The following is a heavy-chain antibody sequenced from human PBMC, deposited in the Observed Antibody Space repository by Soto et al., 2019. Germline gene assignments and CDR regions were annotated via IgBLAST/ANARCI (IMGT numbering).Heavy chain of an antibody. CDR1: GYSFTSYW. V-gene: IGHV5-51*01. CDR2: IYPGDSDT. CDR3: AIAYYDSSGYSVGFDY. D-gene: IGHD3-22*01. J-gene: IGHJ4*02. Sequence: GESLKISCKGSGYSFTSYWIGWVRQMPGKGLEWMGIIYPGDSDTRYSPSFQGQVTISADKSISTAYLQWSSLKASDTAMYYCAIAYYDSSGYSVGFDYWGQGTLVTVSS.